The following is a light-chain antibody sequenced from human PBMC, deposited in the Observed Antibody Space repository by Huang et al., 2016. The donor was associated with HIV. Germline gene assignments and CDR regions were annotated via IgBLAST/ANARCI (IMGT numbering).Light chain of an antibody. CDR2: GYY. CDR1: RSVSSN. Sequence: IVMTQSPATLSVSPGERVTLSCRANRSVSSNLAWYQQKPGQSPRLLMYGYYTRAPGIPPRFSGSGSGTDFSLTISSLQYEDFALYYCHQYNNWLLSFGGGTRVDI. J-gene: IGKJ4*01. CDR3: HQYNNWLLS. V-gene: IGKV3-15*01.